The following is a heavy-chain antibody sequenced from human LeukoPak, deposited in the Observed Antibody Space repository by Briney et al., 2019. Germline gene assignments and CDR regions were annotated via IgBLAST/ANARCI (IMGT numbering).Heavy chain of an antibody. V-gene: IGHV3-15*01. CDR2: ITTTAHGATT. Sequence: GGSLRLSCAASGFTFSDVWMSWVRQAPGKGLEWVGRITTTAHGATTEYAAPVKGRFTISRDDSKNTVYLQMSSLKTGDTAVYYCSEGLAYWGQGTLVTVSS. J-gene: IGHJ4*02. CDR3: SEGLAY. CDR1: GFTFSDVW.